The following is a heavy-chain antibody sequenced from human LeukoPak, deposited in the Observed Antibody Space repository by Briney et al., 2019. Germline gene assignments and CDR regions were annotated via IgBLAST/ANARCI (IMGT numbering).Heavy chain of an antibody. Sequence: SETLSLTCTVSGGSISSGTYYWSWIRQPAGKGLEWIGRFYTGGSTTYNPSLKSRVTISADTSKNQFSLKLSSVTAADTAVYYCARRPSIAAPFDYWGQGTLVTVSS. V-gene: IGHV4-61*02. J-gene: IGHJ4*02. CDR3: ARRPSIAAPFDY. CDR2: FYTGGST. D-gene: IGHD6-6*01. CDR1: GGSISSGTYY.